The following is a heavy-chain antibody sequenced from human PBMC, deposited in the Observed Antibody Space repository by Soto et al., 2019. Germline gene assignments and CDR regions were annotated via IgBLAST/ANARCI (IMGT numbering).Heavy chain of an antibody. CDR3: ARNVGGAGTTVTIN. J-gene: IGHJ4*02. D-gene: IGHD4-17*01. V-gene: IGHV4-30-2*01. CDR2: IYHSGST. Sequence: QLQLQESGSGLVKPSQTLSLTCAVSGGSISSGGYSWSWIRQPPGKGLEWIGYIYHSGSTNYNPSLKSRVTISVDKSKNQFSLKLSSVTAADTAVYYCARNVGGAGTTVTINWGQGTLVTVSS. CDR1: GGSISSGGYS.